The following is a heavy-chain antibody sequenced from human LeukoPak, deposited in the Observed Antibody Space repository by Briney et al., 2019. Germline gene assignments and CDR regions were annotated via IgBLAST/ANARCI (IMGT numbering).Heavy chain of an antibody. Sequence: SETLSLTCTVSGYSVSSGYYWGWIRQPPGKGLEWIGSIYHSGSTYYNPSLKSRVTISVDTSKNQFSLKLSSVTAADTAVYYCARRVGVALDYWGQGTLVTVSS. J-gene: IGHJ4*02. D-gene: IGHD2-21*01. CDR2: IYHSGST. CDR1: GYSVSSGYY. CDR3: ARRVGVALDY. V-gene: IGHV4-38-2*02.